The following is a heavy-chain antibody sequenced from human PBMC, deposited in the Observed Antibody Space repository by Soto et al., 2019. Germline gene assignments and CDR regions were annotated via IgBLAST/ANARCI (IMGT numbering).Heavy chain of an antibody. CDR3: VRLNCAYGRPYWYFDL. J-gene: IGHJ2*01. Sequence: EVQLVESGTGLVQPGGSLRLSCAASGFSFSSYWMSWVRQAPGKGLEWVANIKEDGNEKYYVDSMKGRFTISRDNARESLYLRMNSMGVVDTAVYYCVRLNCAYGRPYWYFDLWGRGTLVTVSS. D-gene: IGHD3-10*01. V-gene: IGHV3-7*01. CDR2: IKEDGNEK. CDR1: GFSFSSYW.